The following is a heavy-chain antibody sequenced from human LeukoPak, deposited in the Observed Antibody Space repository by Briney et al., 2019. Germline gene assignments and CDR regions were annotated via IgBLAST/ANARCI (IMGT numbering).Heavy chain of an antibody. Sequence: SETLSLTCAVSGGSISSSYWWSWVRPPPGKGLEWIGEVYHSGSTNYNPSLKSRVTISVDTSKNQFSLKLSSVTAADTAVYYCARVRSGYDYYYYYMDVWGKGTTVTVSS. CDR2: VYHSGST. D-gene: IGHD3-3*01. CDR3: ARVRSGYDYYYYYMDV. J-gene: IGHJ6*03. CDR1: GGSISSSYW. V-gene: IGHV4-4*02.